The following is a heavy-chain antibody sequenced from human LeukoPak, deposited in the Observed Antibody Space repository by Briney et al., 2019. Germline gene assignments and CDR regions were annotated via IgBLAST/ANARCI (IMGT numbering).Heavy chain of an antibody. V-gene: IGHV3-21*04. J-gene: IGHJ6*02. CDR3: AKDMYYGSGSYLYYYGMDV. CDR2: ISSSSSYI. Sequence: GGSLRLSCAASGFTFSSYSMNWVRQAPGKGLEWVSSISSSSSYIYYADSVKGRFTISRDNAKNSLYLQMNSLRAEDTAVYYCAKDMYYGSGSYLYYYGMDVWGQGTTVTVSS. D-gene: IGHD3-10*01. CDR1: GFTFSSYS.